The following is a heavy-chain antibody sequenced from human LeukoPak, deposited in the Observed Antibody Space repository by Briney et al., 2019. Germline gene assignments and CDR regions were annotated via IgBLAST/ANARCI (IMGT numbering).Heavy chain of an antibody. CDR3: TRDLKGQYQDAFDI. Sequence: ASVKVSCKASGYTFTSYDINWVRQATGQGLKWMGWMNPNSGNTGYAQKFQGRVTMTRNTSISTAYMELSSLRSEDTAVYYCTRDLKGQYQDAFDIWGQGTMVTVSS. CDR2: MNPNSGNT. CDR1: GYTFTSYD. J-gene: IGHJ3*02. D-gene: IGHD2-2*01. V-gene: IGHV1-8*01.